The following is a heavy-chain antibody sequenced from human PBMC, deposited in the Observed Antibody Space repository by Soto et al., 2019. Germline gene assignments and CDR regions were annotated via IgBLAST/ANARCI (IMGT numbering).Heavy chain of an antibody. CDR1: GYTFTSYA. Sequence: ASVKVSCKASGYTFTSYAMHWVRQAPGQRLEWMGWINAGNGNTKYSQKFQGRVTITRDTSASTAYMELSSLRSEGTAVYYCAKVFSMVVGAPGYGGKGPLVPVPP. CDR3: AKVFSMVVGAPGY. J-gene: IGHJ4*02. D-gene: IGHD3-22*01. V-gene: IGHV1-3*01. CDR2: INAGNGNT.